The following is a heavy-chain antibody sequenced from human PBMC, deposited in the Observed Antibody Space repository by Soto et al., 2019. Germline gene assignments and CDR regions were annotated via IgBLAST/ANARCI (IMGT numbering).Heavy chain of an antibody. CDR3: AASINYDSWTDGGRHLYFDH. D-gene: IGHD3-3*01. J-gene: IGHJ4*02. V-gene: IGHV4-4*02. CDR2: IHHSGST. CDR1: GGSVSGSYW. Sequence: SETLSLTCAVSGGSVSGSYWWTWVRQSPGKGLEWIGKIHHSGSTNYNPSLNNRVIISVDKSTNQVSLRLTSVTAADTAVYFCAASINYDSWTDGGRHLYFDHWGQGALVSVSS.